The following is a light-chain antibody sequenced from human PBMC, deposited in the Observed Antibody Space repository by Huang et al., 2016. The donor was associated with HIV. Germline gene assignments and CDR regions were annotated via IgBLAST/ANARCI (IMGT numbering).Light chain of an antibody. Sequence: DIQMTQSPSTLSASVGDKVNITCRASQTISSWLAWYQQKPGKAPKVLIYKASNLKSGGPSRFSGSGSGTEFTLTISSLQPEDFATYYCQQYDSYWTFGQGTKVEMK. CDR3: QQYDSYWT. J-gene: IGKJ1*01. V-gene: IGKV1-5*03. CDR2: KAS. CDR1: QTISSW.